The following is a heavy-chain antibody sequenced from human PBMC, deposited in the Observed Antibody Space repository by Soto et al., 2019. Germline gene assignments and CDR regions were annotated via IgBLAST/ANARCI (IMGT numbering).Heavy chain of an antibody. V-gene: IGHV4-34*01. CDR2: INHSGST. J-gene: IGHJ4*02. Sequence: SDTLSLTCAVYGGSFSGYYWSWIRQPPGKGLEWIGEINHSGSTNYNPSLKSRVTISVDTSKNQFSLKLSSVTAADTAVYYCARNSSYYYDSSGHYVFDYWGQGTLVTVSS. CDR3: ARNSSYYYDSSGHYVFDY. CDR1: GGSFSGYY. D-gene: IGHD3-22*01.